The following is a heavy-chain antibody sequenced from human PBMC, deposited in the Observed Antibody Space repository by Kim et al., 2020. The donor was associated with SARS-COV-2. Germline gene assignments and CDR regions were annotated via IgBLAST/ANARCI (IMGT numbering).Heavy chain of an antibody. V-gene: IGHV4-59*01. CDR3: ARGGYCGGDCDSTEHFDY. Sequence: SETLSLTCTVSGGSISSYYWSWIRQPPGKGLEWIGYIYYSGSTNYNPSIKSRVTISVDTSKNQFSLKLSSVTAADTAVYYCARGGYCGGDCDSTEHFDYWGQGTLVTVSS. D-gene: IGHD2-21*02. J-gene: IGHJ4*02. CDR2: IYYSGST. CDR1: GGSISSYY.